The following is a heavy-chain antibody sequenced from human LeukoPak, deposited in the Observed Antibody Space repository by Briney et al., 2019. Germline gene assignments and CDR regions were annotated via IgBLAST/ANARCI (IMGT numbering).Heavy chain of an antibody. CDR2: INSDGSST. Sequence: GRSLRLSCAAAAFTFTTYWMHSVSQDPGNWLVWVSRINSDGSSTRYADSVKGRFTISRDNAKNSLYLQMNSLRAEDTAVYYCARGPQQLARPYNWFDPWGQGTLVTVSS. J-gene: IGHJ5*02. V-gene: IGHV3-74*01. CDR1: AFTFTTYW. CDR3: ARGPQQLARPYNWFDP. D-gene: IGHD6-13*01.